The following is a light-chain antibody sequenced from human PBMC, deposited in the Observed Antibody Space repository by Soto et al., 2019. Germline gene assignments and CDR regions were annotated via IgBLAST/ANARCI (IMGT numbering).Light chain of an antibody. V-gene: IGLV2-8*01. Sequence: QPVLTQPPSASGSPGQSVTISCTGTSSDVGGYNYVSWYQQHPGKAPKLMIYEVSKRPSGVPDRFSGSKSGNTASLTVSGLQAEDEADYYCSSYAGSNKEGVFGTGTKVTVL. CDR2: EVS. CDR1: SSDVGGYNY. J-gene: IGLJ1*01. CDR3: SSYAGSNKEGV.